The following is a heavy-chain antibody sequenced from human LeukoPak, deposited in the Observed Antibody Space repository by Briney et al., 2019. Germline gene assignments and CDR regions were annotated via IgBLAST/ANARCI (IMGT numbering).Heavy chain of an antibody. CDR1: GYTFTSYG. CDR3: ARLYCSGGSCSYYNDY. Sequence: GASVKVSCKASGYTFTSYGISWVRQAPGQGLEWMGWISAYNGNTNYAQKFQGRVTMTRDTSISTAYMELSRLRSDDTAVYYCARLYCSGGSCSYYNDYWGQGTLVTVSS. CDR2: ISAYNGNT. V-gene: IGHV1-18*01. J-gene: IGHJ4*02. D-gene: IGHD2-15*01.